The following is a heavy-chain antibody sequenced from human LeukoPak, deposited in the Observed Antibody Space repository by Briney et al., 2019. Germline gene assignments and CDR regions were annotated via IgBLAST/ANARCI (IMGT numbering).Heavy chain of an antibody. V-gene: IGHV3-23*01. CDR3: AKSLLTTASGTGRAFDL. CDR2: ISAGGDLT. J-gene: IGHJ3*01. CDR1: RFSFSACP. D-gene: IGHD1-26*01. Sequence: GGSLRLSCAASRFSFSACPMGWVRRAPGRGLEWVSGISAGGDLTFHADPVKGRFTISRDNSKNTLYLQMNSLRADDTAEYYCAKSLLTTASGTGRAFDLWGQGTMVTVSS.